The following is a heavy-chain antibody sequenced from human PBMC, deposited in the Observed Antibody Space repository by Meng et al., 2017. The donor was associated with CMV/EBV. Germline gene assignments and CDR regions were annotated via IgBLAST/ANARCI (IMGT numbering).Heavy chain of an antibody. D-gene: IGHD1-26*01. Sequence: GGSLRLSCTASGFTFGDYAMSWVRQAPGKGLEWVGFIRSKAYGGTTEYAASVKGRFTISRDDSKSIAYLQMNSLKTEDTAVYYCTRDFEVGATGDYWGQGTLVTVSS. CDR2: IRSKAYGGTT. J-gene: IGHJ4*02. V-gene: IGHV3-49*04. CDR3: TRDFEVGATGDY. CDR1: GFTFGDYA.